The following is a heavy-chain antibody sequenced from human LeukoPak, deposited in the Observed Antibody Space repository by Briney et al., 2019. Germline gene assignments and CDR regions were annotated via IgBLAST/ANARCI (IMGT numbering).Heavy chain of an antibody. CDR3: ARDGVLRFLEWLFVQPHGWFNP. D-gene: IGHD3-3*01. J-gene: IGHJ5*02. CDR1: GYTFTSYG. CDR2: ISAYNGNT. Sequence: ASVKVSCKASGYTFTSYGISWVRQAPGQGLEWMGWISAYNGNTNYAQKLQGRVTMTRDTSTSTVYMGLSSLRSEDTAVYYCARDGVLRFLEWLFVQPHGWFNPWGQGTLVTVSS. V-gene: IGHV1-18*01.